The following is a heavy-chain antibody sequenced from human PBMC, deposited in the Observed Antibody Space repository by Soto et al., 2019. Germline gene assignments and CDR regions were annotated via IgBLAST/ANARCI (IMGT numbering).Heavy chain of an antibody. V-gene: IGHV3-23*01. CDR3: AKDAVPYNGKRAWFDS. CDR2: IGGGGTDT. J-gene: IGHJ5*01. CDR1: RFIFSDFA. D-gene: IGHD1-26*01. Sequence: DVQLLDSGGGLVQPGGSLTLSCAASRFIFSDFAMSWVRRAPGKGLEWVSAIGGGGTDTYYADSVKGRFTISRDNSNNTLYLQMNSLRDETTAVYYCAKDAVPYNGKRAWFDSWGQGTLVTVSS.